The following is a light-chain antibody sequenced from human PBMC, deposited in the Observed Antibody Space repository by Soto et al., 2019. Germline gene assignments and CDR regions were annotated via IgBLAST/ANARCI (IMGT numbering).Light chain of an antibody. J-gene: IGKJ1*01. V-gene: IGKV3-20*01. CDR2: GAS. Sequence: EIVLTQSPDTLSVSPGDTANLSCRASQNTNSNSLAWFQQTRGQAPRLLIYGASIRASGVPDRLSGSGSGTDFSLTIGSLQAEDFGVYFCHQYGSAPRTFGQGSKVEIK. CDR1: QNTNSNS. CDR3: HQYGSAPRT.